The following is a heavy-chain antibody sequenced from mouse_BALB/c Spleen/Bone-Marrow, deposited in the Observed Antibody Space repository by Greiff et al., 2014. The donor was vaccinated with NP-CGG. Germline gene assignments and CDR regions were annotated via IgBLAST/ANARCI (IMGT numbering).Heavy chain of an antibody. V-gene: IGHV14-3*02. CDR2: IDPANGNT. CDR1: GFNIKDTY. CDR3: ARYYYGSSYFDY. Sequence: VHVKQSGAELVKPGASVKLSCTASGFNIKDTYMHWVKQRPEQGLEWIGGIDPANGNTKYDPKFQGKATITADTSSNTAYLQLSSLTSEDTAVYYCARYYYGSSYFDYWGRGTTLTVSS. J-gene: IGHJ2*01. D-gene: IGHD1-1*01.